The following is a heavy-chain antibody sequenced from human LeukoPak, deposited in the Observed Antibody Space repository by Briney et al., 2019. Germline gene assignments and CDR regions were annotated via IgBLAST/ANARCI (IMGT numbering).Heavy chain of an antibody. CDR1: GGSISSRSDY. V-gene: IGHV4-39*01. D-gene: IGHD1-1*01. J-gene: IGHJ4*02. CDR2: IYYHENT. CDR3: ARRAYSAAYWKHFDY. Sequence: SETLSLTCTVSGGSISSRSDYWGWSRQAQGKGLEWNVSIYYHENTYYNSSLKSRVTISVDTSKNQFSLKLNSVTAADTAVYFCARRAYSAAYWKHFDYWGQGTLVTVSS.